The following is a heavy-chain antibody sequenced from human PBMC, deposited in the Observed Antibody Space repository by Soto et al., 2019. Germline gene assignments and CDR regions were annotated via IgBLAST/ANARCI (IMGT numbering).Heavy chain of an antibody. V-gene: IGHV4-59*01. CDR1: GGSISSYY. D-gene: IGHD6-13*01. J-gene: IGHJ5*02. CDR2: IYYSGST. Sequence: PSETLSLTCTVSGGSISSYYWSWIRQPPGKGLEWIGYIYYSGSTNYNPYLKSRVTISVDTSKNQFSLKLSSVTAADTAVYYCARSPGVDSSSFRRGFDPWGQGTLVTVSS. CDR3: ARSPGVDSSSFRRGFDP.